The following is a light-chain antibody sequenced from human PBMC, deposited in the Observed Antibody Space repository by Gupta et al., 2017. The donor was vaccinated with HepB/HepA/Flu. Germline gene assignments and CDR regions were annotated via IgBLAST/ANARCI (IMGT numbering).Light chain of an antibody. CDR1: SLRSYY. J-gene: IGLJ2*01. CDR2: GKN. CDR3: NSRDSSGNHLV. Sequence: SSELTQDPAVSVALGQTVRITCQGDSLRSYYASWYQQKPGQAPVLVIYGKNNRPSGIPDRFSGSSSGNTASLTITGAQAEDEADYYGNSRDSSGNHLVFGGGTKLTVI. V-gene: IGLV3-19*01.